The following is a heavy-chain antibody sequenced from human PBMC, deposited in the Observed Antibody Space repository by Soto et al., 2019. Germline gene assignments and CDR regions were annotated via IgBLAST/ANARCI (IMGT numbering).Heavy chain of an antibody. CDR1: GGTFSGPA. J-gene: IGHJ4*02. CDR2: IIPMFAIT. V-gene: IGHV1-69*01. Sequence: QVQLVQSGAEVKKPGSSVTVSCKVSGGTFSGPAINWVRQAPGQGHEWLGGIIPMFAITHYAPKFQGRVAITADDSTSTAYMQLNSLRSDDTAGYPCVRAPPNNRFKFCHWGPGTRVSVSS. D-gene: IGHD1-1*01. CDR3: VRAPPNNRFKFCH.